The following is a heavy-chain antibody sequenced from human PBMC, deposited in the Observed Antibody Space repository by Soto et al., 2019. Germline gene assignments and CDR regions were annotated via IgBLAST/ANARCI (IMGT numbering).Heavy chain of an antibody. J-gene: IGHJ4*02. Sequence: QVQLVESGGGVVQPGRSLRLSCAVSGFTVSTYGMHWVRQAPGKGLEWVAVISRDGGTKYYADSVKGRFTISRDNSRNTLFLEMNGLRGDDMAVYYCTGEVASGYWGQRTLVTVSS. CDR1: GFTVSTYG. D-gene: IGHD2-8*02. V-gene: IGHV3-30*03. CDR3: TGEVASGY. CDR2: ISRDGGTK.